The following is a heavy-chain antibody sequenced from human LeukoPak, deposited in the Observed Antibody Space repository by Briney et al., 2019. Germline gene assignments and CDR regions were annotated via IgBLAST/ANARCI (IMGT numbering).Heavy chain of an antibody. CDR1: GFTFTTYS. Sequence: GGSLRLFCAASGFTFTTYSMNWVRQAPGKGLEWVSSISSNRSYISYADSVKGRFTISRDNAKNSLYLQMNSLRVEDTAVYYCARTFGGYGSGPVYFYYGLDVWGLGTTVTVFS. D-gene: IGHD3-10*01. CDR3: ARTFGGYGSGPVYFYYGLDV. V-gene: IGHV3-21*01. CDR2: ISSNRSYI. J-gene: IGHJ6*02.